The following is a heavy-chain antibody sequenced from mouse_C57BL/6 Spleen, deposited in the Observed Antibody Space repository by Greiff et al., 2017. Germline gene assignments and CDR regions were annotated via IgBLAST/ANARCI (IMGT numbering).Heavy chain of an antibody. V-gene: IGHV1-62-2*01. Sequence: QVQLQQSGAELVKPGASVKLSCKASGYTFTEYTIHWVKQRSGQGLEWIGWFYPGSGSIKYNEKFKDKATLTADKSSSTVYMELSRLTSEDSAVXFCARHESSYYSNYVGAMDYWGQGTSVTVSS. J-gene: IGHJ4*01. CDR2: FYPGSGSI. D-gene: IGHD2-5*01. CDR1: GYTFTEYT. CDR3: ARHESSYYSNYVGAMDY.